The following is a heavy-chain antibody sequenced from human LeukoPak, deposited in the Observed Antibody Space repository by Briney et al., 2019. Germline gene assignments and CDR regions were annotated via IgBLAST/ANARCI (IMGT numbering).Heavy chain of an antibody. CDR1: GGSFSGYY. CDR3: ARRGKIYYDYYYMDV. V-gene: IGHV4-34*01. Sequence: PSETLSLTCAVYGGSFSGYYWSWIRQPPGKGLEWIGEINHSGSTNYNPSLKSRVTISVDTSKNQFSLKLSSVTAADTAVYYCARRGKIYYDYYYMDVWGKGTTVTVSS. CDR2: INHSGST. J-gene: IGHJ6*03.